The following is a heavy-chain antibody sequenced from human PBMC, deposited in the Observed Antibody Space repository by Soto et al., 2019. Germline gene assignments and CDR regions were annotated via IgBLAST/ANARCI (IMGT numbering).Heavy chain of an antibody. V-gene: IGHV3-11*01. D-gene: IGHD3-16*02. CDR1: GFTFSDYY. CDR2: ISSSGSTI. J-gene: IGHJ3*02. CDR3: AREKAINHYDYIWGSYPEKAFDI. Sequence: GGSLRLSCAASGFTFSDYYMSWIRQAPGKGLEWVSYISSSGSTIYYADSVKGRFTISRDNAKNSLYLQMNSLRAEDTAVYYCAREKAINHYDYIWGSYPEKAFDIWGQGTMVTVSS.